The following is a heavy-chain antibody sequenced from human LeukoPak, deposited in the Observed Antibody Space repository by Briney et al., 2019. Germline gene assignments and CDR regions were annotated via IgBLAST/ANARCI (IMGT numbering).Heavy chain of an antibody. Sequence: PSETLSLTCTVSDGPISDSYWSWIRQSPGKGLEWVGYIFYTGFTHYNPSLESRVTISVDTSKNQFSLRLNSVTAADTAVYYCARDAYGGNSWGWFDPWGQGTLVTVSS. CDR2: IFYTGFT. V-gene: IGHV4-59*01. CDR3: ARDAYGGNSWGWFDP. CDR1: DGPISDSY. J-gene: IGHJ5*02. D-gene: IGHD4-23*01.